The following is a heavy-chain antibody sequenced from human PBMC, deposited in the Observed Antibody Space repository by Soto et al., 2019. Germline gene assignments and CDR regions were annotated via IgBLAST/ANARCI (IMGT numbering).Heavy chain of an antibody. Sequence: EVQLLESGGGLVQPGESLRLSCAASGFTFSSYAMSWVRQAPGKGLEWVSTISGSGGNTYYADSVKGRFTISRDNSKNKLFLQMNSQKADDTAVYYCAKGGTDFAAFYWGQGTLVTVSS. CDR1: GFTFSSYA. D-gene: IGHD6-25*01. J-gene: IGHJ4*02. CDR3: AKGGTDFAAFY. V-gene: IGHV3-23*01. CDR2: ISGSGGNT.